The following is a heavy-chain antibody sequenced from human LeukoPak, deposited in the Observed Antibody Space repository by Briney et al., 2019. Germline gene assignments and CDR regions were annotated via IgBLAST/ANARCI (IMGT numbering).Heavy chain of an antibody. J-gene: IGHJ4*02. CDR2: INPNSGGT. CDR3: ARADVWGSHRFDY. D-gene: IGHD3-16*02. CDR1: VYTFTGYY. Sequence: ASVKVSCKASVYTFTGYYMHWVRQAPGQGLEGMGWINPNSGGTNYAQKFQGRVTMTRDTSISTAYMELSRLRSDDTAVYYCARADVWGSHRFDYWGQGTLVTVSS. V-gene: IGHV1-2*02.